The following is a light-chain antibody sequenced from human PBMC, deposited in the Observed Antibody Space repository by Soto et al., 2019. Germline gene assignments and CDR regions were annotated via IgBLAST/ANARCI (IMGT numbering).Light chain of an antibody. CDR2: GAS. CDR1: QSVSSNY. V-gene: IGKV3D-20*02. Sequence: EIVLTQSPGTLSLSPGERATLSCRASQSVSSNYLAWYQLKPGQAPRLLIYGASSRATGIPARFSGSGSGTDFTLTISSLEPEDFAVYYCQQRSNWRTFGQGTKVDIK. CDR3: QQRSNWRT. J-gene: IGKJ1*01.